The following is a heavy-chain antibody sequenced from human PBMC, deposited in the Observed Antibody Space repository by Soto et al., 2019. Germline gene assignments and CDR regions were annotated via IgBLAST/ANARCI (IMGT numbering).Heavy chain of an antibody. CDR2: IYYSGST. J-gene: IGHJ5*02. CDR1: GGSISSGGYY. Sequence: QVQLQESGPGLVKPSQTLSLTCTVSGGSISSGGYYWSWIRQHPGKGLEWIGYIYYSGSTYYNPSLKSRVTIPEETSKTQFSLRLSSVTAADTPVYSWGRGSGGGLWFDPWGQGTLVTVSS. CDR3: GRGSGGGLWFDP. V-gene: IGHV4-31*03. D-gene: IGHD3-10*01.